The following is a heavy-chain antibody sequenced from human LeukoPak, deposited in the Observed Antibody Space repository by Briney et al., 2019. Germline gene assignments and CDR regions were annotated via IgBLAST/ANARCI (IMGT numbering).Heavy chain of an antibody. D-gene: IGHD2-2*01. CDR3: AKDAGSIVVVPAAPQGPPSRNV. J-gene: IGHJ6*02. Sequence: PGGSLRLSCAASGFTFSSYAMSWVRQAPGKGLEWVSAISGSGGSTYYADSVKGRFTISRDNSKNTLYLQMNSLRAEHTAVYYCAKDAGSIVVVPAAPQGPPSRNVWGQGTTVTVSS. CDR2: ISGSGGST. V-gene: IGHV3-23*01. CDR1: GFTFSSYA.